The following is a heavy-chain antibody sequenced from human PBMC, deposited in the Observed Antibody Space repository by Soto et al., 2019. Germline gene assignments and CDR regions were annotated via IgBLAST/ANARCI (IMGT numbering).Heavy chain of an antibody. J-gene: IGHJ4*02. CDR3: ANGLSSGWYDY. CDR1: GFTFSSYS. V-gene: IGHV3-21*01. CDR2: ISSSSSYI. Sequence: EVQLVESGGGLVKPGGSLRLSCAASGFTFSSYSMNWVRQAPGKGLEWVSSISSSSSYIYYADSVKGRFTISRDNAKNSLYLQMNSLRAEDTAVYYCANGLSSGWYDYWGQGTLVTVSS. D-gene: IGHD6-19*01.